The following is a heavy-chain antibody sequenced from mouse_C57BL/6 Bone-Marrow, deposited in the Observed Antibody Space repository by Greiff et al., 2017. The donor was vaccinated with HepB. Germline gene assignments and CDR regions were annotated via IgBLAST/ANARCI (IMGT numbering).Heavy chain of an antibody. CDR1: GFTFSTSG. CDR3: ARDRFDYYFDY. CDR2: INTGGTYT. D-gene: IGHD2-14*01. V-gene: IGHV5-6*01. J-gene: IGHJ2*01. Sequence: EVQLVESGGDLVKSGGSLKLSCAASGFTFSTSGMSWVRQTPDKRLEWVATINTGGTYTYYSDSVKGRFTISRDTAKNTLFLQTSSLKSEDTAIYYCARDRFDYYFDYWGQGTTLTVSS.